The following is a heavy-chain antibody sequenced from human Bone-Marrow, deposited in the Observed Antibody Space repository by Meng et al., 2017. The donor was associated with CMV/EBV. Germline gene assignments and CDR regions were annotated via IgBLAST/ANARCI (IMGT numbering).Heavy chain of an antibody. Sequence: SGDSISSIGYYWGWIRQPPGKGLEWIGNIYYSGTTYYNPSLKTRVTISIDTSKNQPSLKLSSVTAADTALYYCARLASTINHYYCDHWGQGTLVTVSS. V-gene: IGHV4-39*01. J-gene: IGHJ4*02. CDR1: GDSISSIGYY. D-gene: IGHD1-14*01. CDR2: IYYSGTT. CDR3: ARLASTINHYYCDH.